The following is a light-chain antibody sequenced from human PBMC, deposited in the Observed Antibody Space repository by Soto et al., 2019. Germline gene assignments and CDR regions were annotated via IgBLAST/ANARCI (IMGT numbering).Light chain of an antibody. CDR1: QSVSSSY. CDR2: GAS. CDR3: QQYGSSPAYT. V-gene: IGKV3-20*01. Sequence: EIVLTQSPGTLSLSPGERATLSCRASQSVSSSYLAWYQQKPGQAPRLLIYGASSRATGIPDRFSGSGSGTDCNLTISRREPEDLAVYYCQQYGSSPAYTFGQGTKLEIK. J-gene: IGKJ2*01.